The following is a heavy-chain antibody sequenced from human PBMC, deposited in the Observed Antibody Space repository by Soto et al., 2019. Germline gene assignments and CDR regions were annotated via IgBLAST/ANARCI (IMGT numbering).Heavy chain of an antibody. V-gene: IGHV3-23*01. CDR3: AKNSAATIRVGYDY. D-gene: IGHD5-12*01. J-gene: IGHJ4*02. CDR2: ITGSGAST. Sequence: EVQLFESGGGLVQPGWSLRLACAASGFTFTTYTMSWVRQAPGKGLEWVSAITGSGASTSYADSVKGRFTISRDNSKNTLYLQMNSLRAEDTAVYYCAKNSAATIRVGYDYWGQGTLVTVSS. CDR1: GFTFTTYT.